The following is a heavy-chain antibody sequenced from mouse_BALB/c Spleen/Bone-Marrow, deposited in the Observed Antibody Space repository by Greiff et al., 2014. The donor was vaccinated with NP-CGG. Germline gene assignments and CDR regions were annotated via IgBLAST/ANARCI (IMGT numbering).Heavy chain of an antibody. D-gene: IGHD2-3*01. CDR3: ARGRWYY. CDR1: GYTFTDYT. J-gene: IGHJ2*01. V-gene: IGHV1-22*01. CDR2: ANPNIGGT. Sequence: EVQLQQSGPELVKPGASVKISCKTSGYTFTDYTLHWVKQSHGKSLEWIGGANPNIGGTSYNQKFKGKASLTVNKSSTTAYMELRSLTSEDSAVYYCARGRWYYWGQDTTLTVSS.